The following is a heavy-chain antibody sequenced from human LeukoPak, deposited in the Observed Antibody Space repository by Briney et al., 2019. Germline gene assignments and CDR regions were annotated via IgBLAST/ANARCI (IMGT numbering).Heavy chain of an antibody. D-gene: IGHD1-14*01. J-gene: IGHJ4*02. CDR2: VDPKSGGT. Sequence: ASVKVSCKTSGYTFTDHHMHWVRQAPGQGLEWMGRVDPKSGGTIYAQNFQGRVAMTSDTPTSTASMEVSSLKSDDTAVYYCATETWYFASWGQGTLVTVSS. CDR3: ATETWYFAS. V-gene: IGHV1-2*02. CDR1: GYTFTDHH.